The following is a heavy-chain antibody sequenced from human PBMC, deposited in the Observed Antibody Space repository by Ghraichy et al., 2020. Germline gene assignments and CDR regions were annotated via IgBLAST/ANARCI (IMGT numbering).Heavy chain of an antibody. D-gene: IGHD3-22*01. CDR2: LSGSGGST. V-gene: IGHV3-23*01. J-gene: IGHJ6*02. CDR1: GFTFSSYA. Sequence: GGSLRLSCAASGFTFSSYAMTWVRQTPGKGLEWVSTLSGSGGSTFYADSVKGRFTISRDNSKNTLYLQMHSLRAEDTAVYYCAKTFYSDTSGHYPPMFYYSGMDVWGQGTTVTVSS. CDR3: AKTFYSDTSGHYPPMFYYSGMDV.